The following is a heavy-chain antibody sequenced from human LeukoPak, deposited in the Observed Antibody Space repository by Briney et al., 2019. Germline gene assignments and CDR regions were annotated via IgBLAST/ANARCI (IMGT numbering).Heavy chain of an antibody. D-gene: IGHD2-15*01. Sequence: PGGSLRLSCAVSGFTVRSSYMSWVRQAPRKGLVWVSRISTDGYTTDYADFVQGRFTASRDNTKNTWSLEMNSLRAEDTAVYYCVVGGSPGYWGQGTLVTVSS. CDR2: ISTDGYTT. V-gene: IGHV3-74*01. CDR1: GFTVRSSY. J-gene: IGHJ4*02. CDR3: VVGGSPGY.